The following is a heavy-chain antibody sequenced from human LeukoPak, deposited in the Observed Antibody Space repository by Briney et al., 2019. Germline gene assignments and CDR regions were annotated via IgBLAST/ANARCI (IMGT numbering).Heavy chain of an antibody. V-gene: IGHV3-48*03. J-gene: IGHJ6*04. CDR3: AELGITMIGGV. CDR2: ISSSGSSI. Sequence: GGPLRLSCRASGFTFCDYDVIWARQSPERGVEWVSTISSSGSSIYYADSVKGRFTISRDNAKNSLYLQMNSLRAEDTAVYYCAELGITMIGGVWGKGTTVTISS. CDR1: GFTFCDYD. D-gene: IGHD3-10*02.